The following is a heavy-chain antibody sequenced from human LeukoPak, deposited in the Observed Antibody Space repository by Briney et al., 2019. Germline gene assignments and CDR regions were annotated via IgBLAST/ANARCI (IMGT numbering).Heavy chain of an antibody. D-gene: IGHD1-26*01. J-gene: IGHJ3*02. V-gene: IGHV1-69*13. CDR3: AEGGDGAFDI. Sequence: EASVKVSCKASGGTFSSYAISRVRQAPGQGLEWMGGIIPIFGTANYAQKFQGRVAITADESTSTASMELSSLRSEDTAVYYCAEGGDGAFDIRGQGTMVTVPS. CDR2: IIPIFGTA. CDR1: GGTFSSYA.